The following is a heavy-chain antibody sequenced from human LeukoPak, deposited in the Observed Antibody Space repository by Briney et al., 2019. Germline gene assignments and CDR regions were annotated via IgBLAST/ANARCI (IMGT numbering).Heavy chain of an antibody. J-gene: IGHJ4*02. D-gene: IGHD3-22*01. V-gene: IGHV1-3*01. CDR1: GYTFTSYA. Sequence: ASVKVSCKASGYTFTSYAMHWVRQAPGQRLEWMGWINAGIGNTKYSQEFQGRVTITRDTFASTAYMELNSLTADDTAVYYCARGDPYDTTGYPSDYWGQGTLVTVSS. CDR3: ARGDPYDTTGYPSDY. CDR2: INAGIGNT.